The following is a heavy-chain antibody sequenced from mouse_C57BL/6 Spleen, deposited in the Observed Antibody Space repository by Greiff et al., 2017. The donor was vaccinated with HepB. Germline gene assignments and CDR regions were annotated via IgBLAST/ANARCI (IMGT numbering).Heavy chain of an antibody. J-gene: IGHJ4*01. Sequence: EVKLVESGGGLVKPGGSLKLSCAASGFTFSDYGMHWVRQAPEKGLEWVAYISSGSSTIYYADTVKGRFNITRDNAKNTLFLQMTSLRSEDTAMYYCARPGGYWEYAMDYWGKGTSVTVSS. CDR2: ISSGSSTI. CDR3: ARPGGYWEYAMDY. CDR1: GFTFSDYG. V-gene: IGHV5-17*01. D-gene: IGHD2-3*01.